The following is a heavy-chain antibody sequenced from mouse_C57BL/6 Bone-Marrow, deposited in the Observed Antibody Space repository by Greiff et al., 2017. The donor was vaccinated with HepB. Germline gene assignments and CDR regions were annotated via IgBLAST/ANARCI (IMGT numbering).Heavy chain of an antibody. Sequence: EVQLQQSGPELVKPGASVKISCKASGYSFTGYYMNWVKQSPEKSLEWIGEINPITGGTTYNQKFKAKATLTVDKSSSTAYMQLKSLTSEDSAVYDCAREGNYYAMDYWGQGTSVTVSS. CDR1: GYSFTGYY. D-gene: IGHD2-1*01. V-gene: IGHV1-42*01. J-gene: IGHJ4*01. CDR3: AREGNYYAMDY. CDR2: INPITGGT.